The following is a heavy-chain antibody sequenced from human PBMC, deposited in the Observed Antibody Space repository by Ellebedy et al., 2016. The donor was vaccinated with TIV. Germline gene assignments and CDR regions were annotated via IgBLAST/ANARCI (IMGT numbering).Heavy chain of an antibody. CDR3: AGVMYSSSRYWFDP. D-gene: IGHD6-13*01. CDR1: GGTFSSYA. Sequence: AASVKVSCKASGGTFSSYAISWVRQAPGQGLEWMGGIIPIFGTANYAQKFQGRVTITADESTSTAYMELSSLRSEDTAVYYCAGVMYSSSRYWFDPWGQGTLVTVSS. V-gene: IGHV1-69*13. CDR2: IIPIFGTA. J-gene: IGHJ5*02.